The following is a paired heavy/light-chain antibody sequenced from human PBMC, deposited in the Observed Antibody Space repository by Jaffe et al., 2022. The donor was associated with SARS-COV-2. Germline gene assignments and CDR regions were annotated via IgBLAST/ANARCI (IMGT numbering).Light chain of an antibody. Sequence: EIVMTQSPATLSVSLGERATLSCRASQSVSSNLAWYQQRPGQGPRLLIYGASTRATGIPARFSGSGSGTEFTLTISSLQSEDFAVYYCQQYINWRTFGGGTKVEIK. J-gene: IGKJ4*01. V-gene: IGKV3-15*01. CDR2: GAS. CDR1: QSVSSN. CDR3: QQYINWRT.
Heavy chain of an antibody. Sequence: QVQLQESGPGLVKPSQTLSLICTVSGGSISGGNYYWSWIRQPAGKELEWIGRIYTSGRTNYNPSLKSRVTISVDTSKNQFSLKLSSVTAADTAVYFCARENPSHDTTIDSWGQGTLVTVSS. CDR2: IYTSGRT. V-gene: IGHV4-61*02. CDR3: ARENPSHDTTIDS. CDR1: GGSISGGNYY. J-gene: IGHJ4*02. D-gene: IGHD5-18*01.